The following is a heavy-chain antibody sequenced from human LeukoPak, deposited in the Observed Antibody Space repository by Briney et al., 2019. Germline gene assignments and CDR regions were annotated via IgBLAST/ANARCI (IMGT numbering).Heavy chain of an antibody. J-gene: IGHJ6*03. CDR2: INPKRGNA. CDR1: GYTFSDYD. CDR3: ARALAWGGSSYSYYYMDV. Sequence: ASVNVSCTPSGYTFSDYDINWVRQAAGQGLEGMGWINPKRGNAGYAQKFQGRVTMTRNTSISTAYMELSSLRSEDTAVYYCARALAWGGSSYSYYYMDVWDNGTTVTVSS. D-gene: IGHD1-26*01. V-gene: IGHV1-8*01.